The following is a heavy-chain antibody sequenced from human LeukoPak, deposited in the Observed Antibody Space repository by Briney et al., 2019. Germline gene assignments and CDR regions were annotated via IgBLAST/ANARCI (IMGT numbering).Heavy chain of an antibody. V-gene: IGHV1-18*01. J-gene: IGHJ6*03. CDR3: ATTLPYYYYMDV. CDR1: GGTFSSYA. CDR2: ISAYNGNT. Sequence: GASVMVSCKASGGTFSSYAISWVRQAPGQGREWMGWISAYNGNTNYAQKLQGRVTMTTATAKSTTYMDLRRMRPEDTAVYYCATTLPYYYYMDVWGKGTTVTVSS.